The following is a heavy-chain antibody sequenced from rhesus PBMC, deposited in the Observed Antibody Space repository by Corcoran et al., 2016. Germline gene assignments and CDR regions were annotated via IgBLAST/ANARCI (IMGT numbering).Heavy chain of an antibody. Sequence: QVTLKESGPALVKPTQTLTLTCTFSGFSLTPSGMGVGWIRPPPGNALEWLALIYWDDDKCYSTALKSRLSNPKDTPKNQVVLTMTNMDPMDTATYYCARLIAGRGFDYWGQGVLVTVSP. CDR2: IYWDDDK. CDR3: ARLIAGRGFDY. D-gene: IGHD1-1-1*01. CDR1: GFSLTPSGMG. J-gene: IGHJ4*01. V-gene: IGHV2-152*01.